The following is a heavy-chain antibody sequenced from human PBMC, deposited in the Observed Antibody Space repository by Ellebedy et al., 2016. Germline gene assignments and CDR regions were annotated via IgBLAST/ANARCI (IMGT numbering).Heavy chain of an antibody. CDR2: ITHSGGN. Sequence: SETLSLTCAVYGESFSGNFWSWIRQPPGKGLEWIGEITHSGGNNYNPSLKSRVAISVDTSKNQFSLKLSSVTAADTAVYYCAHHGYSSGWDFQRWGQGTLVTVSS. CDR3: AHHGYSSGWDFQR. CDR1: GESFSGNF. D-gene: IGHD6-19*01. J-gene: IGHJ1*01. V-gene: IGHV4-34*01.